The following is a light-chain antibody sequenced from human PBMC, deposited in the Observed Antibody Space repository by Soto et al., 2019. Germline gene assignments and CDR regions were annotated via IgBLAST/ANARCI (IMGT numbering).Light chain of an antibody. CDR1: QSLSTW. CDR3: HQYNGFPRT. V-gene: IGKV1-5*03. CDR2: KAS. J-gene: IGKJ1*01. Sequence: DIQMTQSPSTLSASVGDRVTITCRASQSLSTWLAWYQQKPGKAPKLLINKASSLQSGVPSRFSGSASGTEFTLTITGLHPDDFATYYCHQYNGFPRTFGQGTKVEIK.